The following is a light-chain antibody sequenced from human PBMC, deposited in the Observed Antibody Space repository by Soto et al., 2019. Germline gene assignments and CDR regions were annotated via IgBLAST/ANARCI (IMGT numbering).Light chain of an antibody. J-gene: IGKJ2*01. V-gene: IGKV3-20*01. CDR2: HAS. CDR1: QSVSNNY. Sequence: EIVLTQSPDTLSLFPGERAALSCRASQSVSNNYLAWYQLKPGQAPRLLIFHASSRATGTPDRFSGSGSGTDFALTIGRLEPEDFAVYYCQLYGSSPRTFGQGTKLEIK. CDR3: QLYGSSPRT.